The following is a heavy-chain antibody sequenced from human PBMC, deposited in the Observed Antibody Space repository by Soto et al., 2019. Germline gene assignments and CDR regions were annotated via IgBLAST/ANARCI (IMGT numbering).Heavy chain of an antibody. CDR2: ISGSGGST. D-gene: IGHD6-13*01. V-gene: IGHV3-23*01. J-gene: IGHJ4*02. Sequence: EVHQLESGGGLVQPGGSLRLSCAASGFTFSDYAMSWVRQAPGKGLEWVSGISGSGGSTYYAGSVKGRFTISRDNSKNTLYPQINRLRPEYTAVYYCARHPRSSTWLVRLDYWGQGTLVTVST. CDR1: GFTFSDYA. CDR3: ARHPRSSTWLVRLDY.